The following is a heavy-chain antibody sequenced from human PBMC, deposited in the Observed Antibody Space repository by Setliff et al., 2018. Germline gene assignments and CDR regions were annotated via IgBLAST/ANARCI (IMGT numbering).Heavy chain of an antibody. J-gene: IGHJ3*02. CDR1: GGTFSSSD. V-gene: IGHV1-69*06. D-gene: IGHD3-3*01. CDR3: AISTIFGVVSPTPVAFAI. Sequence: SVKVSCKASGGTFSSSDISGVRQAPGQGLEWMGRIIPIFGTENYAGKFQGRVTITADKSTSTAYMELSRLRSEDTAVYYCAISTIFGVVSPTPVAFAIWGQGTRSTAS. CDR2: IIPIFGTE.